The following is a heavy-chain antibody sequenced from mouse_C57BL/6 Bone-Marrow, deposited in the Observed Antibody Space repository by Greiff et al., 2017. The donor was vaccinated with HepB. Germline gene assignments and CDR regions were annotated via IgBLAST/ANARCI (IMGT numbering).Heavy chain of an antibody. CDR3: ARYGATRDCDY. Sequence: EVQLVESGGGLVQPGGSLSLSCAASGFTFTDYYMSWVRQPPGKALEWLGFIRNKANGYTTEYSASVKGRFTISRDNSQSILYLQMNALRAEDSATYYCARYGATRDCDYWGQGTTRTVSS. J-gene: IGHJ2*01. CDR1: GFTFTDYY. CDR2: IRNKANGYTT. V-gene: IGHV7-3*01. D-gene: IGHD3-1*01.